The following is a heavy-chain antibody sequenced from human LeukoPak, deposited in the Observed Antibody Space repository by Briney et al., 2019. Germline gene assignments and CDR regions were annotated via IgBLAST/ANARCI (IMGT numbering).Heavy chain of an antibody. V-gene: IGHV1-69*05. CDR1: GGTFSSYA. CDR3: AREAGEMAIYFDY. D-gene: IGHD5-24*01. CDR2: IIPIFGTA. Sequence: ASVKVSCKASGGTFSSYAISWVRQAPGQGLEGMGGIIPIFGTANYAQKFQGRVTITTDESTSTAYMELSSLRSEDTAVYYCAREAGEMAIYFDYWGQGTLVTVSS. J-gene: IGHJ4*02.